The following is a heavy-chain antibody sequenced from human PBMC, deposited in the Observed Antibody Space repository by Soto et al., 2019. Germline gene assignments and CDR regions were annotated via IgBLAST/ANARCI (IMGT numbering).Heavy chain of an antibody. Sequence: GASVKVSCKASGYTFTSYGISWVRQAPGQGLEWMGWISAYNGNTNYAQKLQGRVTMTTDTSTSTAYMELRSLRSDDTAVYYCARLGWVAVDGNYYYYGMDVWGQGTTVTVSS. CDR3: ARLGWVAVDGNYYYYGMDV. V-gene: IGHV1-18*01. D-gene: IGHD6-19*01. CDR1: GYTFTSYG. J-gene: IGHJ6*02. CDR2: ISAYNGNT.